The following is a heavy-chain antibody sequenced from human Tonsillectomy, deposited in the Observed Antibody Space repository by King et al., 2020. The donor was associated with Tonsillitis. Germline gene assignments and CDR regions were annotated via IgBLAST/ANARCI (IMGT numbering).Heavy chain of an antibody. Sequence: VQLVESGGGLVQPGGSLRLSCEASGFIFTDYAMSWVRQAPGKGLEWVSSVIYSGHSSTYYADSVKGRFTISRDNSKNTLYLQMTSLRPEDTAVYYCAKAASLFPEWFDPWGQGTLVTVSS. V-gene: IGHV3-23*03. CDR2: SVIYSGHSST. D-gene: IGHD3-16*01. CDR3: AKAASLFPEWFDP. CDR1: GFIFTDYA. J-gene: IGHJ5*02.